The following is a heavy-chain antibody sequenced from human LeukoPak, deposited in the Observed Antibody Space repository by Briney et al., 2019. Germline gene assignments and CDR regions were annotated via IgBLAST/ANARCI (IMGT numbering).Heavy chain of an antibody. CDR1: GFSFSVYE. V-gene: IGHV3-48*03. D-gene: IGHD6-19*01. CDR3: TTLTVASNFDY. CDR2: ISSSGTTT. Sequence: PGGSLRLSCAASGFSFSVYEIHWVRQAPGKGLEWISDISSSGTTTYYADSVKGRFTISRDNAKNSLYLQMNSLRAEDTAGYYCTTLTVASNFDYWGQGTLVTVSS. J-gene: IGHJ4*02.